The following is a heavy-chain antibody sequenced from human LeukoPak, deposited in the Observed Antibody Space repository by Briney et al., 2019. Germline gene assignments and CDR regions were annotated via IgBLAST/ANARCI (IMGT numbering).Heavy chain of an antibody. D-gene: IGHD3-10*01. Sequence: GSLRLSCAASGFTFSTFWMSWVRQAPGKGLEWVSSISSSSSYIYYADSVKGRFTISRDNAKNSLYLQMNSLRAEDTAVYYCARDQRWFGELIARNVDYWGQGTLVTVSS. V-gene: IGHV3-21*01. CDR3: ARDQRWFGELIARNVDY. CDR1: GFTFSTFW. CDR2: ISSSSSYI. J-gene: IGHJ4*02.